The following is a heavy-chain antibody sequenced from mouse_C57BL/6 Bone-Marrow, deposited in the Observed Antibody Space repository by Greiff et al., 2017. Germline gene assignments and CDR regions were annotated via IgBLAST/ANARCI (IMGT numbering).Heavy chain of an antibody. J-gene: IGHJ3*01. CDR1: GYTFTSYG. CDR2: IYPRSGNT. D-gene: IGHD1-1*01. CDR3: ARDLLLRLAY. V-gene: IGHV1-81*01. Sequence: QVQLQQSGAELARPGASVKLSCKASGYTFTSYGISWVKQRTGQGLEWIGEIYPRSGNTYYNEKFKGKATLTADQSSSTAYMELRSLTSEDSAVYFCARDLLLRLAYWGQGTLVTVSA.